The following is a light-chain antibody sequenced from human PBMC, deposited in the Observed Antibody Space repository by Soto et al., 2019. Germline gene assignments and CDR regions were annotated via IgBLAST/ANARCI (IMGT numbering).Light chain of an antibody. CDR3: QQYDSIPTT. V-gene: IGKV1-5*01. Sequence: DIQMTQSPSTLSASVGDRVTITCRASQSISSYLAWYQQKPGKAPKLLIYDASSLESGVPSRFSGRGSGTEFALTMSSLQPDDFATYYCQQYDSIPTTFGQGTKVDIK. J-gene: IGKJ1*01. CDR1: QSISSY. CDR2: DAS.